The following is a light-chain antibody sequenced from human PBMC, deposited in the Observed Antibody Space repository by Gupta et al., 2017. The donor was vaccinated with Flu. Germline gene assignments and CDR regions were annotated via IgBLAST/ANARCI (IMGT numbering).Light chain of an antibody. J-gene: IGKJ1*01. CDR1: QSVSRF. V-gene: IGKV1-39*01. Sequence: DTQLTQSPSSLTASLGDRVTISCRASQSVSRFLNWYQQKPGQAPNLLIYAASTLQGGVPSRFSGSGSGTDFTLTISSLQPEDFATYYCQQSYYTPRTFGQGTKVEIK. CDR3: QQSYYTPRT. CDR2: AAS.